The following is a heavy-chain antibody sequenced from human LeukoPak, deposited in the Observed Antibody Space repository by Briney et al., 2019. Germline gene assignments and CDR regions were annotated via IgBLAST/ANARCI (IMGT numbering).Heavy chain of an antibody. D-gene: IGHD2-15*01. Sequence: ASVKVSCKASGYNFTSYYMHWVRQAPGQGLEWMGIINPSGGSTSYAQKFQGRVTMTRDTSTSTVYMELSRLRSEDTAVYYCARDDCSGGSRDPGNLWGRGTLVTVSS. J-gene: IGHJ2*01. CDR3: ARDDCSGGSRDPGNL. CDR1: GYNFTSYY. V-gene: IGHV1-46*01. CDR2: INPSGGST.